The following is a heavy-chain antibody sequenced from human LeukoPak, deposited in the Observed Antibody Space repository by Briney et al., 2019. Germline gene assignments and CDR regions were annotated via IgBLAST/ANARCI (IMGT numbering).Heavy chain of an antibody. D-gene: IGHD6-13*01. CDR2: INPDGNEK. J-gene: IGHJ4*02. V-gene: IGHV3-7*01. Sequence: PGGSLRLSCAASGLAFTDFWMNWVRLAPGMGLEWLANINPDGNEKYYVDSVKGRFAMSRDNAKNEVYLEMNSLRAEDTGVYYCSGRDSSRSPRAYWGQGTLVSVSS. CDR3: SGRDSSRSPRAY. CDR1: GLAFTDFW.